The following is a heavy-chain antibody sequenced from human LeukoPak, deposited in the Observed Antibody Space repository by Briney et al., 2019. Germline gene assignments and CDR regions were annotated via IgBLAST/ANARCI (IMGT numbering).Heavy chain of an antibody. CDR1: GGSISSYY. D-gene: IGHD6-6*01. Sequence: SETLSLTCTVSGGSISSYYWGWIRQSPGKGLEWIGSMYYNGSTYYNPSLKSRVTISVDTSKNQFSLKLTSVTAADTAVYYCARDRYSSSSPEYWGQGTLVTVSS. V-gene: IGHV4-39*07. J-gene: IGHJ4*02. CDR2: MYYNGST. CDR3: ARDRYSSSSPEY.